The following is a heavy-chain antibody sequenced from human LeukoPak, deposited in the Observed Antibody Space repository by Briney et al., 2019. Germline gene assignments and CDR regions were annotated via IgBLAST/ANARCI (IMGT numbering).Heavy chain of an antibody. CDR2: ISSSSSYI. J-gene: IGHJ4*02. Sequence: KTGGSLRLSCAASGFTFSSYSMNWARQAPGKGLEWVSSISSSSSYIYYADSVKGRFTISRDNAKNSLYLQMNSLRAEDTAVYYCARDGATMVRGVIIDYWGQGTLVTVSS. D-gene: IGHD3-10*01. CDR1: GFTFSSYS. V-gene: IGHV3-21*01. CDR3: ARDGATMVRGVIIDY.